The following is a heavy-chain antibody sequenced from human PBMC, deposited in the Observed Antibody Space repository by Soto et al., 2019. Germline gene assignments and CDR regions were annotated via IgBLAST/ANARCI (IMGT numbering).Heavy chain of an antibody. Sequence: ASVKVSCKASGGTFSSYASSWVRQAPGQGLEWMGGIIPIFGTANYAQKFQGRVTITADESTSTDYMELSSLRSEDTAVYYCASALDAYSNYQYYFDYWGQGILVTVSS. J-gene: IGHJ4*02. D-gene: IGHD4-4*01. CDR3: ASALDAYSNYQYYFDY. CDR1: GGTFSSYA. CDR2: IIPIFGTA. V-gene: IGHV1-69*13.